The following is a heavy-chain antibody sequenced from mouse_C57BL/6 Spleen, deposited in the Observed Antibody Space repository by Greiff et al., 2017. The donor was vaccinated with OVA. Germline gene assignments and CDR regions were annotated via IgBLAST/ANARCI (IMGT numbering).Heavy chain of an antibody. J-gene: IGHJ2*01. Sequence: QVQLQQSGAELVRPGTSVKVSCKASGYAFTNYLIEWVKQRPGQGLEWIGVINPGSGGTYYNEKFKGKATLTADKSSSTAYMQLSSLSSEDSAVYFCARSDSLDYWGQGTTLTVSS. V-gene: IGHV1-54*01. CDR3: ARSDSLDY. CDR2: INPGSGGT. CDR1: GYAFTNYL.